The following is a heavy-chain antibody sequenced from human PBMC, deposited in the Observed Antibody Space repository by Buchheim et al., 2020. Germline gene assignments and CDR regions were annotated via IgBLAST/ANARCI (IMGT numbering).Heavy chain of an antibody. CDR1: GFTFSDYY. Sequence: QVQLVESGRGLVKPGGSLRLSCAASGFTFSDYYMSWIRQAPGKGLEWVSYISSSSSYTNYADSVKGRFTISRDNAKNSLYLQMNSLRAEDTAVYYCARDGFPDYDFSAYGMDVWGQGTT. CDR2: ISSSSSYT. D-gene: IGHD3-3*01. J-gene: IGHJ6*02. V-gene: IGHV3-11*06. CDR3: ARDGFPDYDFSAYGMDV.